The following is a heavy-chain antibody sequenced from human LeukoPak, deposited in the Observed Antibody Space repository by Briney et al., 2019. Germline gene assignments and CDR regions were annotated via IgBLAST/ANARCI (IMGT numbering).Heavy chain of an antibody. Sequence: ASVKVSCKTSGGTFSSSAITWVRQAPGQGLEWMGRIIPVLNITSYAQKFQGRVTITADTSTSTVYMELSSLRSEETAVYYCARDQGLTAPPPYGLDVWGQGTTVIVPS. CDR2: IIPVLNIT. V-gene: IGHV1-69*04. CDR3: ARDQGLTAPPPYGLDV. D-gene: IGHD5-18*01. CDR1: GGTFSSSA. J-gene: IGHJ6*02.